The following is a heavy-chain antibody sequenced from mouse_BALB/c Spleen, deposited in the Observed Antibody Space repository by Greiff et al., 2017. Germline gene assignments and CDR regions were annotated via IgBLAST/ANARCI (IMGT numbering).Heavy chain of an antibody. Sequence: VQLQQSGPGLVKPSQSLSLTCTVTGYSITSDYAWNWIRQFPGNKLEWMGYISYSGSTSYNPSLKSRISITRDTSKNQFFLQLNSVTTEDTATYYCARGGVPSWFAYWGQGTLVTVSA. CDR1: GYSITSDYA. CDR3: ARGGVPSWFAY. CDR2: ISYSGST. D-gene: IGHD2-14*01. V-gene: IGHV3-2*02. J-gene: IGHJ3*01.